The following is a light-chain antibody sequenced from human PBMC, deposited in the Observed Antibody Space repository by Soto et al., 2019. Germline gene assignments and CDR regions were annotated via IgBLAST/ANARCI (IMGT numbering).Light chain of an antibody. CDR2: EVS. Sequence: QSALTQPASVSGSPGQSITISCSGTSSDVGGYNYVSWYQQHPGKAPKLMIYEVSNRPSGVSNRFSGSKSGNTASLTISGLQAEDEADYYCSSYTSSSTPWVCGGGPKLNVL. J-gene: IGLJ3*02. CDR1: SSDVGGYNY. V-gene: IGLV2-14*01. CDR3: SSYTSSSTPWV.